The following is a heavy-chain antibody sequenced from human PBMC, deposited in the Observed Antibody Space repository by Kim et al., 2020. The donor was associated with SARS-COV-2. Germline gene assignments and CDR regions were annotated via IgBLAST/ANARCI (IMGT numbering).Heavy chain of an antibody. V-gene: IGHV3-48*03. J-gene: IGHJ6*02. D-gene: IGHD6-13*01. Sequence: SVKDRFTISTNNAKNSLYLQMNCLRAEDTAVYYCARGAAAGYYYYYGMDVWGPGTTVTVSS. CDR3: ARGAAAGYYYYYGMDV.